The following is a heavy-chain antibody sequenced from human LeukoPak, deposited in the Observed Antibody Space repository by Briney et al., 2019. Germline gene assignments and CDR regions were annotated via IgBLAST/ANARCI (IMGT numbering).Heavy chain of an antibody. D-gene: IGHD3-10*01. CDR1: GYTFTSYK. V-gene: IGHV1-46*01. CDR3: ARSLMVRGRRGTFDI. J-gene: IGHJ3*02. CDR2: INPSGGST. Sequence: ASVKVSCKESGYTFTSYKMHWVRQAPGQGLEWMGIINPSGGSTSYAQKFQGGVTMTRDMSTSTVYMELSGLRSEDTAVYYRARSLMVRGRRGTFDIWGQGTMVTVSS.